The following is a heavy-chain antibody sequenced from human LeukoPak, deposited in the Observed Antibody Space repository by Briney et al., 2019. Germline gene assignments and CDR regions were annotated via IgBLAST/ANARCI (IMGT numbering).Heavy chain of an antibody. J-gene: IGHJ6*02. CDR1: GGTFSSYA. Sequence: ASVKVSCKASGGTFSSYAISWVRQAPGQGLEWMGIINPSGGSTSYAQKFQGRVTMTRDTSTSTVYMELSSLRSEDTAVYYCARDLSGSSSWSPMSYYYGMDVWGQGTTVTVSS. V-gene: IGHV1-46*01. CDR2: INPSGGST. CDR3: ARDLSGSSSWSPMSYYYGMDV. D-gene: IGHD6-13*01.